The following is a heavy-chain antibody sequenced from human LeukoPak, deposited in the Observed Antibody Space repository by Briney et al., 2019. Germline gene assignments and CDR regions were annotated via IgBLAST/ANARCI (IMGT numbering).Heavy chain of an antibody. V-gene: IGHV3-48*01. Sequence: GRSLRLSCAASGFTFSSYAMHWVRQAPGKGLEWVSYISTSSNTIYYAGSVKGRFTISRDNSKNTLYLQMNSLRAEDTAVYYCARGQDAFDIWGQGTMVTVSS. CDR2: ISTSSNTI. CDR1: GFTFSSYA. CDR3: ARGQDAFDI. J-gene: IGHJ3*02.